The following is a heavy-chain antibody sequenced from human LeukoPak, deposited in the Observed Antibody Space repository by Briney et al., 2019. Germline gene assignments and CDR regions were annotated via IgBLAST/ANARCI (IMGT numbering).Heavy chain of an antibody. J-gene: IGHJ4*02. D-gene: IGHD6-13*01. V-gene: IGHV3-15*01. CDR1: GFTFSNAW. CDR3: TTDRILTAAGRDY. CDR2: IKSKTDGGTT. Sequence: NPGGSLRLSCAASGFTFSNAWMSWVRQAPGKGLEWVGRIKSKTDGGTTDYAAPVKGRFTISRDDSKNTLYLQMNSLKTEDTAVYYCTTDRILTAAGRDYWGQGTLVTVSS.